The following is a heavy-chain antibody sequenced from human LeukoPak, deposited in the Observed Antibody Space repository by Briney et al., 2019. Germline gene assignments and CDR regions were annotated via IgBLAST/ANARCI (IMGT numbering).Heavy chain of an antibody. CDR3: ARDLVGVTNTEPMAY. V-gene: IGHV3-30*03. Sequence: GGSLRLSCAASGFTFSSYGMHWVRQAPGKGLEWVAVISYDGSNKYYTDSVKGRFTISRDNSKNTLYLQMNSLRAEDTAVYYCARDLVGVTNTEPMAYWGQGTLVTVSS. CDR1: GFTFSSYG. D-gene: IGHD1-26*01. CDR2: ISYDGSNK. J-gene: IGHJ4*02.